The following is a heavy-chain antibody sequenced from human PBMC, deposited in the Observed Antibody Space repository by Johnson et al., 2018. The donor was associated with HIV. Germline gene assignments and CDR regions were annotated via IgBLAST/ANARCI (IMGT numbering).Heavy chain of an antibody. CDR1: GFTFSSYA. D-gene: IGHD1-26*01. J-gene: IGHJ3*02. Sequence: QVQLVESGGGLVQPGGSLRLSCAASGFTFSSYAMHWVRQAPGKGLEWVAVISYDGSNKDYADSVKGRFSISRDNSKNTLYLQMNSLRAEDTAVYYCAKDFWPVGARGAFDIWGQGTMVTVSS. V-gene: IGHV3-30*04. CDR2: ISYDGSNK. CDR3: AKDFWPVGARGAFDI.